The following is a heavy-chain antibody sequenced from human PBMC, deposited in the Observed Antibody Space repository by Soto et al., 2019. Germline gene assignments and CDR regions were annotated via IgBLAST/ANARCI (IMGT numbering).Heavy chain of an antibody. V-gene: IGHV4-34*01. CDR2: INHSGNT. J-gene: IGHJ4*02. D-gene: IGHD2-15*01. Sequence: QVQLQQWGAGLLKPSETLSLTCAVYGGSFSGYYWSWIRQPPGKGLEWIGEINHSGNTNYNPSLKSRVTISVDTSKNQCSLKLSSVTAADTAVYYCARGLRGAYCSGGSCYSVWGQGTLVTVSS. CDR3: ARGLRGAYCSGGSCYSV. CDR1: GGSFSGYY.